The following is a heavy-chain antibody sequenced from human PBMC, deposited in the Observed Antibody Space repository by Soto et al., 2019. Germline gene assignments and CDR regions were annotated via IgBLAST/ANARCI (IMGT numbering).Heavy chain of an antibody. CDR2: ISGSGGST. D-gene: IGHD3-3*01. CDR3: AKGYDFWSGYYIPTLYYYSGMDV. Sequence: GGSLRLSCAASGFTFSSYAMSWVRQAPGKGLEWVSAISGSGGSTYYADSVKGRFTISRDNSKNTLYLQMNSLRAEDTAVYYCAKGYDFWSGYYIPTLYYYSGMDVWGQGTTVTVSS. V-gene: IGHV3-23*01. J-gene: IGHJ6*02. CDR1: GFTFSSYA.